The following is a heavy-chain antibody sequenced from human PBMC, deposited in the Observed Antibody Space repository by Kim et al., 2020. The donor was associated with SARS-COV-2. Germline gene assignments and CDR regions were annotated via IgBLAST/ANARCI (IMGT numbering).Heavy chain of an antibody. V-gene: IGHV3-7*03. D-gene: IGHD3-3*01. Sequence: GGSLRLSCAASGFTFSSYWMNWVRQAPGKGLEWVANIKQDGSEKNYVDSVKGRLTISRDNAKNSLYLQMNSLRAEDTAVYYCMKSVDYCGQGTLVTVSS. CDR1: GFTFSSYW. CDR3: MKSVDY. CDR2: IKQDGSEK. J-gene: IGHJ4*02.